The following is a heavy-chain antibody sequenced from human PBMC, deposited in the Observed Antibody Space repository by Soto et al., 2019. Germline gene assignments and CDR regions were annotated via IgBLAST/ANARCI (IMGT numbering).Heavy chain of an antibody. CDR3: ARDGALCSRAY. CDR1: GFTFGNYW. CDR2: VNPDGSGA. J-gene: IGHJ4*02. V-gene: IGHV3-74*01. Sequence: EVQLVESGGGLVQPGGSLRLSCAASGFTFGNYWMHWVRQAPGKGLVWVSRVNPDGSGATYADSVKGRFTISRDNAKNPRYLQINSWRGDDRAVYSCARDGALCSRAYGGRGPLVTVSS. D-gene: IGHD3-10*02.